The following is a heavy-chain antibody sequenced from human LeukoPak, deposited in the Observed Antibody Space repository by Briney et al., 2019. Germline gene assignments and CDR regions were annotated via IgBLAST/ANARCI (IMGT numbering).Heavy chain of an antibody. CDR1: GFTFSSYG. D-gene: IGHD1-1*01. CDR3: ARALSSDNWFASH. V-gene: IGHV3-33*01. Sequence: PGRSLRLSCAASGFTFSSYGMHWVRQAPGKGLEWVAVIWYDGSNKYYADSVKGRFTISRDNSKNTLYLQMNSLRAEDTAVYYCARALSSDNWFASHWGQGTLVTVSS. CDR2: IWYDGSNK. J-gene: IGHJ4*02.